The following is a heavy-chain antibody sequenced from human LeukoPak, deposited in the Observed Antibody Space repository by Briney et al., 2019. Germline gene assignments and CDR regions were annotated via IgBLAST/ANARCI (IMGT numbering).Heavy chain of an antibody. CDR2: TYYRSKWYT. D-gene: IGHD3-10*01. CDR3: ARGYSYGA. Sequence: SQTLSLTCAISGDSVSSNSVAWNWIRQSPSRGLEWLGRTYYRSKWYTDYAISVRGRITVNPDTSKNHFSLQLNSVTPEDTAVYYCARGYSYGAWGQGTLVTVSS. V-gene: IGHV6-1*01. CDR1: GDSVSSNSVA. J-gene: IGHJ3*01.